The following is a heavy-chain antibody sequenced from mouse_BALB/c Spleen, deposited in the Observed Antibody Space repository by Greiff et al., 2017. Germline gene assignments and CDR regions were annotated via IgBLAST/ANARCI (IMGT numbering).Heavy chain of an antibody. V-gene: IGHV5-17*02. Sequence: EVKLVESGGGLVQPGGSRKLSCAASGFTFSSFGMHWVRQAPEKGLEWVAYISSGSSTIYYADTVKGRFTISRDNPKNTLFLQMTSLRSEDTAMYYCARSEFAYWGQGTLVTVSA. CDR2: ISSGSSTI. CDR1: GFTFSSFG. J-gene: IGHJ3*01. CDR3: ARSEFAY.